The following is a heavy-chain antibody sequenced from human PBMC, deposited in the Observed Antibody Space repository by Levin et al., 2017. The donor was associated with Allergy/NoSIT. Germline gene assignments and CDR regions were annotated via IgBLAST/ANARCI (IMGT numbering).Heavy chain of an antibody. V-gene: IGHV4-59*01. CDR3: AREYIAVAGLEGAFDI. D-gene: IGHD6-19*01. Sequence: PSETLSLTCTVSGGSISSYYWSWIRQPPGKGLEWIGYIYYSGSTNYNPSLKSRVTISVDTSKNQFSLKLSSVTAADTAVYYCAREYIAVAGLEGAFDIWGQGTMVTVSS. CDR2: IYYSGST. CDR1: GGSISSYY. J-gene: IGHJ3*02.